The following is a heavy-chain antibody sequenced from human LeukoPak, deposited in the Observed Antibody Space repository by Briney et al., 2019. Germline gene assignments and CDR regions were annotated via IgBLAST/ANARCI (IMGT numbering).Heavy chain of an antibody. D-gene: IGHD2-15*01. V-gene: IGHV3-23*01. J-gene: IGHJ6*03. Sequence: GGPLRLSCAASEFTFSSFAKSWVRQAPGKGLEWVSTISGSGGSTYYADCVKGRFTISRDNSKNTLYLQLNSLRAEDTAVYYCAKARIGISFCSGGSCYYYYMDVWGKGTTVTVSS. CDR1: EFTFSSFA. CDR2: ISGSGGST. CDR3: AKARIGISFCSGGSCYYYYMDV.